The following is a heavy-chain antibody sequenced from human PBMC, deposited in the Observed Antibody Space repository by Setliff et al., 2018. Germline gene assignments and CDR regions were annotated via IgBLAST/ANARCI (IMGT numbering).Heavy chain of an antibody. V-gene: IGHV4-39*01. CDR2: IHYRGTT. Sequence: SETLSLTCTVSGASISSGTYYWAWIRQPPGKGLEWIGRIHYRGTTYSNASLASRLTISVDTAKNQFSLKLTSVTAADTAVYYCARALDTGGYRYNRMGYLDSWGQGTQVTVSS. J-gene: IGHJ4*02. CDR1: GASISSGTYY. D-gene: IGHD2-8*02. CDR3: ARALDTGGYRYNRMGYLDS.